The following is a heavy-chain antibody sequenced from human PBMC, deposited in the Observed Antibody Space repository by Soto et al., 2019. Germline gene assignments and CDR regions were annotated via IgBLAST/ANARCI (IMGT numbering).Heavy chain of an antibody. Sequence: SETLSLTCTVSGGSISSYYWSWIRQPPGKGLEWIGYIYYSGSTNYNPSLKSRVTISVDTSKNQFSLKLSSVTAADTAVYYCAFGEFINELFDYWGQGTLVTVSS. D-gene: IGHD3-10*01. J-gene: IGHJ4*02. CDR2: IYYSGST. CDR3: AFGEFINELFDY. V-gene: IGHV4-59*01. CDR1: GGSISSYY.